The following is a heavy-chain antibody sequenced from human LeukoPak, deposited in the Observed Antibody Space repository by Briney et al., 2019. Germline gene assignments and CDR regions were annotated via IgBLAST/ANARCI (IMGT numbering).Heavy chain of an antibody. J-gene: IGHJ4*02. Sequence: SETLSLTCTVSGGSISSYYWSWIRQPPGKGLEWIGSIYYSGSSNYNPSLKSRVTISVDTSKNQFSLKLSSVTAADTAVYYCARQTGSGLFTLPGGQGTLVTVSS. CDR3: ARQTGSGLFTLP. CDR2: IYYSGSS. CDR1: GGSISSYY. V-gene: IGHV4-59*01. D-gene: IGHD3/OR15-3a*01.